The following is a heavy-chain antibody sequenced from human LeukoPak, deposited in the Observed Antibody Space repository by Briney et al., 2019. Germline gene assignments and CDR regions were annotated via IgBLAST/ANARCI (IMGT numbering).Heavy chain of an antibody. Sequence: SETLSLTCTVSGGSISSSRYYWGWIRQPPGKGLEWIGSIYYSGSTYYNPSPKSRVTISVDTSKNQFSLKLSSVTAADTAVYYCARHPRTVVTTFDYWGQGTLVTVSS. V-gene: IGHV4-39*01. J-gene: IGHJ4*02. D-gene: IGHD4-23*01. CDR3: ARHPRTVVTTFDY. CDR1: GGSISSSRYY. CDR2: IYYSGST.